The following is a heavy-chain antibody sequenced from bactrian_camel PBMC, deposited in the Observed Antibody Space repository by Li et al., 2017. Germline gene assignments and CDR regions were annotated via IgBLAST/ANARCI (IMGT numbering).Heavy chain of an antibody. D-gene: IGHD7*01. CDR3: TVRRRGHCNNWSPDFGD. Sequence: LVESGGGSVQAGGSLTLSCAASGDRDRDYFKNYCMGWFREAPGKEREGVGSIATNSRATWFKNSGMGRFSISQDDATSTIYLQMNNLEPDDTAMYYCTVRRRGHCNNWSPDFGDWDQGTQVTVS. V-gene: IGHV3S63*01. CDR2: IATNSRAT. J-gene: IGHJ6*01. CDR1: GDRDRDYFKNYC.